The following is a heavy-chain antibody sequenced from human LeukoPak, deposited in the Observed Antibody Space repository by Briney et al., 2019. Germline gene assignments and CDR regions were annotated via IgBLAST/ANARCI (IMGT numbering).Heavy chain of an antibody. CDR2: IYYSGTT. V-gene: IGHV4-59*08. CDR3: ASLTDYYDSSGYYNFDY. D-gene: IGHD3-22*01. J-gene: IGHJ4*02. Sequence: PSETLSLTCTVSGGSISSYYWSWIRQPPGKGLEWIGYIYYSGTTNYNPSLKSRVTISVDTSKSQFSLKLSSVTAADTAVYYCASLTDYYDSSGYYNFDYWGQGTLVTVSS. CDR1: GGSISSYY.